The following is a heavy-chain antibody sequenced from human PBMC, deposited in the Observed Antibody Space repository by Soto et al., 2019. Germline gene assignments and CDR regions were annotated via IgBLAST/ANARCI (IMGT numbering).Heavy chain of an antibody. CDR3: AREITMIVVADHDAFDI. Sequence: QVQLVQSGAEVKKPGASVKVSCKASGYTFTSHDMHWLRQAPGQGFEWMGIINPSGGHTIYAQKFQDRITMTRDTSSGTFYMELSSLTSEDTAVYYCAREITMIVVADHDAFDIWGQGTMVTVSS. D-gene: IGHD3-22*01. CDR2: INPSGGHT. J-gene: IGHJ3*02. V-gene: IGHV1-46*01. CDR1: GYTFTSHD.